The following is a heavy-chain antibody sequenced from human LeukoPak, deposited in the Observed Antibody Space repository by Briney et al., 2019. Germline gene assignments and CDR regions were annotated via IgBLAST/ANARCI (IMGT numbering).Heavy chain of an antibody. CDR1: GGSISSNNYY. CDR2: IYYSGST. J-gene: IGHJ4*02. V-gene: IGHV4-39*01. D-gene: IGHD6-19*01. CDR3: VNSSPGGGWLVSGNFDY. Sequence: PETLSLTCTVSGGSISSNNYYWGWIRHPPGKGLEWIGSIYYSGSTYYNPSLKSRVTISVDTSKNQFSLKLSSVTAADTAVYYCVNSSPGGGWLVSGNFDYWGQGTLVTVSS.